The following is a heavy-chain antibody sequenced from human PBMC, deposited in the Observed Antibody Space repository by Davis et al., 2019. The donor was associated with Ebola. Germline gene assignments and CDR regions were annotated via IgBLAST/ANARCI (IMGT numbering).Heavy chain of an antibody. CDR3: ARDRGLPYYDILTGYYTLYYFDY. CDR2: MNPNSGNT. CDR1: GYTFTSYD. J-gene: IGHJ4*02. D-gene: IGHD3-9*01. V-gene: IGHV1-8*01. Sequence: ASVTVSCKASGYTFTSYDINWVRQATGQGLEWMGWMNPNSGNTGYAQKFQGRVTMTRNTSISTAYLELSSLRSEDTAVYYCARDRGLPYYDILTGYYTLYYFDYWGQGTLVTVSS.